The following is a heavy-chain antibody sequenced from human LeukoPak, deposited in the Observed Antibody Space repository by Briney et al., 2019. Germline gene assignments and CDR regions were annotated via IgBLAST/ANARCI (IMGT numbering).Heavy chain of an antibody. J-gene: IGHJ4*02. CDR3: AKDGSGSYYPLFDY. CDR2: ISGSGGST. CDR1: GFTFSSYA. V-gene: IGHV3-23*01. Sequence: PGGSLRLSCAASGFTFSSYAMSWVRQAPGKGLEWVSAISGSGGSTYYADSVKGRFTISRDNSKNTLYLQMDSLRAEDTAVYYCAKDGSGSYYPLFDYWGQGTLVTVSS. D-gene: IGHD1-26*01.